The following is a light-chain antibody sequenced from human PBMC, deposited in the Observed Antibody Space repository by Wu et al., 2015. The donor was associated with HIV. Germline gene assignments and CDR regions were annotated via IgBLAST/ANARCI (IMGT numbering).Light chain of an antibody. Sequence: EIVLTQSPATLSLSPGERATLSCRASQSVSSYLAWYQQKPGQAPRLLIYDASNRATDIPARFSGSGSGTDFTLTISSLEPEDFALYYCQQSNNWLTFGGGTKVEIK. V-gene: IGKV3-11*01. CDR3: QQSNNWLT. CDR2: DAS. CDR1: QSVSSY. J-gene: IGKJ4*01.